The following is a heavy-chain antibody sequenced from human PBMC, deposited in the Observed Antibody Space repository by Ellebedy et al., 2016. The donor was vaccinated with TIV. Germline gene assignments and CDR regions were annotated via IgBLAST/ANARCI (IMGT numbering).Heavy chain of an antibody. V-gene: IGHV3-64*01. J-gene: IGHJ4*02. D-gene: IGHD3-22*01. CDR1: GFIFSNYA. CDR3: ARVLGNYDSSGYFDS. CDR2: ISRDGSET. Sequence: GESLKISXAASGFIFSNYAMHWVRQAPGKTLEYVSAISRDGSETYYASSVVGRFIISRDNAENTLYLQMGSLRADDMAMYYCARVLGNYDSSGYFDSWGQGTLVTVSS.